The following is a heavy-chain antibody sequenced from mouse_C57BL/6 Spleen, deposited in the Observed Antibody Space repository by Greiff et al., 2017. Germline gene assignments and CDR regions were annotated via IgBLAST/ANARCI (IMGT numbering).Heavy chain of an antibody. Sequence: EVKLMESGPGLVKPSQSLSLTCSVTGYSITSGYYWNWIRQFPGNKLEWMGYISYDGSNKYNPSLKNRISITRDTSKNQFFLKLNSVTTEDTATYYCAIYYGNYFDYWGQGTTLTVSS. CDR2: ISYDGSN. V-gene: IGHV3-6*01. D-gene: IGHD2-1*01. CDR1: GYSITSGYY. J-gene: IGHJ2*01. CDR3: AIYYGNYFDY.